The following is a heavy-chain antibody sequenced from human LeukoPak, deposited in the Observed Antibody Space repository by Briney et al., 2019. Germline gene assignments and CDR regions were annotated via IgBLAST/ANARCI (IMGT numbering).Heavy chain of an antibody. CDR1: GFTFSNYA. J-gene: IGHJ4*02. CDR3: VKDRTGTYTLDY. CDR2: ISDGGSRQ. D-gene: IGHD3-10*01. V-gene: IGHV3-30-3*01. Sequence: GRSLRLSCAATGFTFSNYAIHWGRQAPGKGLEWVAFISDGGSRQHYADSVKGRFTISRDNSKNTLNLHMNSLRAEDTAVYYCVKDRTGTYTLDYWGQGTLVTVSS.